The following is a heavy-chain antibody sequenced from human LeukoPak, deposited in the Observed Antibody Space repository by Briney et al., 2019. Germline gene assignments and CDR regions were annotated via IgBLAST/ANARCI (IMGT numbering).Heavy chain of an antibody. Sequence: GGSLRLSCAASGFTFSSFWMSWVRQAPGKGLEWVANIKRDGSEKYYGDSVKGRFTISRDNTKNSMYLQMDSLRVEDTAVYYCVRDYRNDLDYWGQGTRVTVSS. V-gene: IGHV3-7*01. CDR3: VRDYRNDLDY. J-gene: IGHJ4*02. CDR2: IKRDGSEK. D-gene: IGHD4-11*01. CDR1: GFTFSSFW.